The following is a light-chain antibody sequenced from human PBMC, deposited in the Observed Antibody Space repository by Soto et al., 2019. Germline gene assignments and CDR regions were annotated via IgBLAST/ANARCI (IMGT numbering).Light chain of an antibody. CDR3: SSYTSSSTLV. CDR2: DVS. J-gene: IGLJ3*02. CDR1: SNDVGGYDY. Sequence: QSALTQPASVSGSPGQSITISCTGTSNDVGGYDYVSWYQQHPGKAPKLMIYDVSHRPSGVSYRFSGSKSGNTASLTISGLQAEDEADYYCSSYTSSSTLVFGGGTQLTVL. V-gene: IGLV2-14*01.